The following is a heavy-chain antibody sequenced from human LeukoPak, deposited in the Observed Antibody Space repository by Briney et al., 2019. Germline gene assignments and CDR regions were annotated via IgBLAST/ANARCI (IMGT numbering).Heavy chain of an antibody. D-gene: IGHD6-13*01. CDR3: AKHRSGIAASGSNY. Sequence: GGSLRLSCAASGFTFSSYAMSWVRQAPGKGLEWVSVSVISGSGGSSGGSTYYADSVKGRFTISRDDSKNTLYLQMNNLRVEDTAVYYCAKHRSGIAASGSNYWGQGTLVSVSS. CDR1: GFTFSSYA. J-gene: IGHJ4*02. CDR2: ISGSGGSSGGST. V-gene: IGHV3-23*01.